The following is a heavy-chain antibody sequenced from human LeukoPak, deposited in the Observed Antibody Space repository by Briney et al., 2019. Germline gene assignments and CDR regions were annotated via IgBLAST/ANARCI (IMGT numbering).Heavy chain of an antibody. D-gene: IGHD3-16*02. CDR1: GGSISSGGYY. CDR3: ARSYDYVWGSYRPLDY. CDR2: IYHSGST. J-gene: IGHJ4*02. Sequence: SETLSLTCTVSGGSISSGGYYWSWIRQPPGKGLEWIGYIYHSGSTYYNPSLKSRVTISVDRSKNQFSLKLSSVTAADTAVYYCARSYDYVWGSYRPLDYWGQGTLVTVSS. V-gene: IGHV4-30-2*01.